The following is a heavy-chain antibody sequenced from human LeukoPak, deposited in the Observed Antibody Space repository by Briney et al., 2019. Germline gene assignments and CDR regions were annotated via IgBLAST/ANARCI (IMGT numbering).Heavy chain of an antibody. CDR3: ARHVGSGRAEYFQH. CDR1: GGFISSYY. D-gene: IGHD2-15*01. CDR2: IYYSGST. Sequence: SEALSLTCTVSGGFISSYYWSWIRQPPGKGLERIGYIYYSGSTNYNPSLKSRVTISVDTSKNQFSLKLSSVTAADTAVYYCARHVGSGRAEYFQHWGQGTLVTVSS. J-gene: IGHJ1*01. V-gene: IGHV4-59*08.